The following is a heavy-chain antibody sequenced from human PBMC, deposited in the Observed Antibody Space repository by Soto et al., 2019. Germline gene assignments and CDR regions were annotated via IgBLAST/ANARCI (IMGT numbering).Heavy chain of an antibody. CDR1: GGSLSRYY. V-gene: IGHV4-59*08. CDR2: IFDSGST. J-gene: IGHJ4*02. D-gene: IGHD3-10*01. Sequence: QVQLQESGPGLVKPSETLSLTCSVSGGSLSRYYWSWIRQSPGQGLEWIGFIFDSGSTAYNPALESRVTISVDTSVNQFSLSLSSVPAADTAAYYCARHEKGSTFDYWGQGTLVTVSS. CDR3: ARHEKGSTFDY.